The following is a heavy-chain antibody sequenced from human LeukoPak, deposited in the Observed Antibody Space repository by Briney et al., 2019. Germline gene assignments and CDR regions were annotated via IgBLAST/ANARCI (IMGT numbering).Heavy chain of an antibody. CDR1: GFTFSSYC. J-gene: IGHJ4*02. V-gene: IGHV3-7*01. CDR3: ARESDGISGYSDY. Sequence: PGGSLRLSCAASGFTFSSYCMNWVRQAPGKGLEWVANIRQDGSEKYYVDSVKGRFTISRDNAKNSLYLQMNSLRAEDTAVYYCARESDGISGYSDYWGQGTLVTVSS. D-gene: IGHD6-19*01. CDR2: IRQDGSEK.